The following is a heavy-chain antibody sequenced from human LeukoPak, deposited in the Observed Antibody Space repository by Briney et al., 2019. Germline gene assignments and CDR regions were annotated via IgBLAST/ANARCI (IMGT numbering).Heavy chain of an antibody. CDR2: IYYSGST. CDR1: GGSISSYY. CDR3: ARQGFYEARLAN. D-gene: IGHD5/OR15-5a*01. V-gene: IGHV4-59*08. Sequence: SETLSLTCTVSGGSISSYYWSWIRQPPGKGLEWIGYIYYSGSTNYNPSLKSRVTISVDTSKNQFSLKLSSVTAADTAVYYCARQGFYEARLANWGQGTLVTVSS. J-gene: IGHJ4*02.